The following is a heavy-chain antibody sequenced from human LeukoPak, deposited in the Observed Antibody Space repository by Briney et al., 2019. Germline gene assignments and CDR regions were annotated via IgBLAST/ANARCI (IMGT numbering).Heavy chain of an antibody. J-gene: IGHJ4*02. Sequence: ASVKVSCKVSGYTLTELFMHWVRQAPGKGLEWMRGFDPEDGETIYAQKFQGRVTMTEDTSTDTAYMELSSLRSEDTAVYYCATVILQYYYGSGSPFDYWGQGTLVTVSS. CDR1: GYTLTELF. CDR2: FDPEDGET. D-gene: IGHD3-10*01. CDR3: ATVILQYYYGSGSPFDY. V-gene: IGHV1-24*01.